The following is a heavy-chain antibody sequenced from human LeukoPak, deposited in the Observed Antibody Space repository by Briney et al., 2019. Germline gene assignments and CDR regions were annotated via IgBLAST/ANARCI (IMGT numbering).Heavy chain of an antibody. D-gene: IGHD3-10*01. CDR3: ARSGWFGELYGPLDY. J-gene: IGHJ4*01. Sequence: SETLSLTCTVSGGSISSSSYYWGWIRQPPGKGLEWIGSIYYSGSTYYNPSLKSRVTISVDTSKNQFSLKLSSVTAADTAVYYCARSGWFGELYGPLDYWGHGTLVTVSS. V-gene: IGHV4-39*01. CDR2: IYYSGST. CDR1: GGSISSSSYY.